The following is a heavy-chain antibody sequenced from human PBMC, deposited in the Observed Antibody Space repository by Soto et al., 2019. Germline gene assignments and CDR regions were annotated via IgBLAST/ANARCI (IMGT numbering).Heavy chain of an antibody. J-gene: IGHJ4*02. CDR1: GFTVSSNY. V-gene: IGHV3-53*01. Sequence: GGSLRLSCAASGFTVSSNYMSWVRQAPGKGLEWVSVIYSGGSTYYADSVKGRFTISRDNSKNTLYLQMNSLRAEDTAVYYCARFSGSHYFDYWGQGTLVTVSS. D-gene: IGHD1-26*01. CDR2: IYSGGST. CDR3: ARFSGSHYFDY.